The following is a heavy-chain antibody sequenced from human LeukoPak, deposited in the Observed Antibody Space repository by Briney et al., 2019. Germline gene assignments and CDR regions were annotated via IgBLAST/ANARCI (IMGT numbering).Heavy chain of an antibody. V-gene: IGHV4-4*07. CDR1: GGAIISYY. D-gene: IGHD3-22*01. CDR2: IYPTGNT. CDR3: ARLKFYDSTGYSPGYYMDV. Sequence: PSETLSLTCSVSGGAIISYYWSWIRQPAGKGPEWIGRIYPTGNTDYHPSLKTRVTMSTDLSKKQFSLRLRSVTAADTAVYYCARLKFYDSTGYSPGYYMDVWGKGTAVTVSS. J-gene: IGHJ6*03.